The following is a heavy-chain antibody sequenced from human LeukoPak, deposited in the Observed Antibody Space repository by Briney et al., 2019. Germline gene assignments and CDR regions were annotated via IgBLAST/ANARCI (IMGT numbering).Heavy chain of an antibody. V-gene: IGHV4-38-2*02. Sequence: PSETLSLTCTVSGYSISSGYYWGWIRQPPGKGLEWIGSIYHSGSTYYNPSLKSRVTISVDTSKNQFSLKLSSVTAADTAVYYCARMGYSSSWSSSHWFDPWGQGTLVTVSS. CDR3: ARMGYSSSWSSSHWFDP. J-gene: IGHJ5*02. D-gene: IGHD6-13*01. CDR1: GYSISSGYY. CDR2: IYHSGST.